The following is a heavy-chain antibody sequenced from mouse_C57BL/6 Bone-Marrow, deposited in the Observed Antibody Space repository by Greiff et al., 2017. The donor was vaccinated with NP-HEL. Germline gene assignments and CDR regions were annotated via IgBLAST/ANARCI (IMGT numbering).Heavy chain of an antibody. Sequence: VKLMESGPGLVAPSQSLSITCTVSGFSLTSYAISWVRQPPGKGLEWLGVIWTGGGTNYNSALKSRLSISKDNSKNPVFLKMNSLQTDDTARYYCASRYYGSLYYAMDYWGQGTSVTVSS. D-gene: IGHD1-1*01. J-gene: IGHJ4*01. V-gene: IGHV2-9-1*01. CDR2: IWTGGGT. CDR3: ASRYYGSLYYAMDY. CDR1: GFSLTSYA.